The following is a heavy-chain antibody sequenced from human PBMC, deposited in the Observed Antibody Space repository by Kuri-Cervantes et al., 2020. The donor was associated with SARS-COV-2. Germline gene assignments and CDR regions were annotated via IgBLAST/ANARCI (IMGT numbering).Heavy chain of an antibody. CDR1: GGSISSGGYS. Sequence: SCAVSGGSISSGGYSWSWIRQPPGKGLEWIGYIYHSGSTYYNPSLKSRVTISVDRSKNQFSLKLSSVTAADTAVYYCARRKKDYYDFWSGASQFDPWGQGTLVTVSS. CDR3: ARRKKDYYDFWSGASQFDP. J-gene: IGHJ5*02. CDR2: IYHSGST. V-gene: IGHV4-30-2*01. D-gene: IGHD3-3*01.